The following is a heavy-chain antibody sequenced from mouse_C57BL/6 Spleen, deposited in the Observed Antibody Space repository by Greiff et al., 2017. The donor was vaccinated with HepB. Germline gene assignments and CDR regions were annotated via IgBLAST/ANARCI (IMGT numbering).Heavy chain of an antibody. CDR1: GFNIKDYY. CDR3: ARSFIYDGYPYYFDY. CDR2: IDPEDGET. J-gene: IGHJ2*01. V-gene: IGHV14-2*01. D-gene: IGHD2-3*01. Sequence: VQLKESGAELVKPGASVKLSCTASGFNIKDYYMHWVKQRTEQGLEWIGRIDPEDGETKYAPKFQGKATITADTSSNTAYLQLSSLTSEDTAVYYCARSFIYDGYPYYFDYWGQGTTLTVSS.